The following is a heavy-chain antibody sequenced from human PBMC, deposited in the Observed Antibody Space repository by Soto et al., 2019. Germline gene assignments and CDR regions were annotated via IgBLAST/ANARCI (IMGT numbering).Heavy chain of an antibody. J-gene: IGHJ6*02. Sequence: PSGTLSLTCTASGGSVSSGSYYWSWNRQPPGKGLEWNGYIYYSGSNNYNPSLKSRVIIRVDTSKNQFSLKLSSVPSAETAMYNGARVRVFGLVILYGMDVWGQGTTVTVSS. V-gene: IGHV4-61*01. CDR1: GGSVSSGSYY. D-gene: IGHD3-3*01. CDR3: ARVRVFGLVILYGMDV. CDR2: IYYSGSN.